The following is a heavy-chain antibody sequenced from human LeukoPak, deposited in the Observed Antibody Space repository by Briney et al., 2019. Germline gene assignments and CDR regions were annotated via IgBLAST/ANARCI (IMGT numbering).Heavy chain of an antibody. CDR1: GFTVSSNY. CDR3: ARDSHNYYGSGSKFDY. V-gene: IGHV3-66*01. CDR2: IYSGGST. D-gene: IGHD3-10*01. Sequence: PGGSLRLSCAASGFTVSSNYMSWVRQAPGKGLEWVSVIYSGGSTYYADSVKGRFTISRDNSKNTLYLQMNSLRAEDTAVYYCARDSHNYYGSGSKFDYWGQGTLVTVSS. J-gene: IGHJ4*02.